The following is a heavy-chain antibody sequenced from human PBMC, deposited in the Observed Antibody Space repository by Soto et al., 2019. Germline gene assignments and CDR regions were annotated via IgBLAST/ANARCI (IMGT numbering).Heavy chain of an antibody. Sequence: GSLRLSCAASGLTFSRDCMHWVRQAPGKGLVWVSHLNRDGSSTSYADSVNGRFTISRDNARNTLFLQMNSLRAEDTAVYYCARGLKWGLFDYWGQGTLVTVSS. CDR1: GLTFSRDC. D-gene: IGHD4-4*01. V-gene: IGHV3-74*01. CDR2: LNRDGSST. J-gene: IGHJ4*02. CDR3: ARGLKWGLFDY.